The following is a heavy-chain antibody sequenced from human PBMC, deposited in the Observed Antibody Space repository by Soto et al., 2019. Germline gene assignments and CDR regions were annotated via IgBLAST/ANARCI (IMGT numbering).Heavy chain of an antibody. CDR2: IYPGDSDT. Sequence: GESLKISCKGSGYSFTSYWIGWVRQMPGKGLEWMGIIYPGDSDTRYSPSFQGQVTISADKSISTAYLQWSSLKASDTAMYYCARHPLAVYEQWLVNGGYYFDYWGQGTLVTVSS. CDR3: ARHPLAVYEQWLVNGGYYFDY. CDR1: GYSFTSYW. V-gene: IGHV5-51*01. J-gene: IGHJ4*02. D-gene: IGHD6-19*01.